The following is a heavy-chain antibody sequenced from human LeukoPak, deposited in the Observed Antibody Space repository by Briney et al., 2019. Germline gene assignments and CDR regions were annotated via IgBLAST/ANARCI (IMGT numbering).Heavy chain of an antibody. J-gene: IGHJ4*02. Sequence: SETLSLTCAVYGGSFSGCYWSWIRQPPGKGLEWIGEINHSGSTNYNPSLKSRVTISVDTSKNQFSLKLSSVTAADTAVYYCARVRGAARLFGDYWGQGTLVTVSS. CDR3: ARVRGAARLFGDY. CDR1: GGSFSGCY. V-gene: IGHV4-34*01. CDR2: INHSGST. D-gene: IGHD6-6*01.